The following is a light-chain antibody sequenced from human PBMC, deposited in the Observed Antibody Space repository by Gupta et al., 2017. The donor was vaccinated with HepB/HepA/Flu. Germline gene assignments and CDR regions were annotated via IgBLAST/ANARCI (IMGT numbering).Light chain of an antibody. CDR2: AAS. Sequence: DIQMTQSPPSLPASVGDRVTITCRASQGISIYLNWYQQKPGKAPELLIYAASSLQSGVPSRFSGSGSGTDFTLTISSLQPEDFATYFCLQHYSNPLTFGQGTRLEIK. CDR1: QGISIY. J-gene: IGKJ5*01. V-gene: IGKV1-39*01. CDR3: LQHYSNPLT.